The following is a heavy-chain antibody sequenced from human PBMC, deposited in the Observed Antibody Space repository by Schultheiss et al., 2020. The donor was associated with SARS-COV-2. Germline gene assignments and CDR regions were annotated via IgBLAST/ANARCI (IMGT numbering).Heavy chain of an antibody. Sequence: GGSLRLSCAASGFTFSSYSMNWVRQAPGKGLEWVSSISSSSSYIYYADSVKGRFTISRDNGKKSLYLQMNSLRGEDTAVYYCARTFGANYFYYGMDVWGQGTTVTVSS. CDR1: GFTFSSYS. D-gene: IGHD3-16*01. CDR2: ISSSSSYI. J-gene: IGHJ6*02. V-gene: IGHV3-21*01. CDR3: ARTFGANYFYYGMDV.